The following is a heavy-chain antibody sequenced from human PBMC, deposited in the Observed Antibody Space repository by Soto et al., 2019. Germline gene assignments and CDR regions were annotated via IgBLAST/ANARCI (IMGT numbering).Heavy chain of an antibody. Sequence: SETLSLTCTVSGGSASRGSYYWSWIRQPPGRGLEWIGYIYYSGSTSYNPSLKSRVTMSVDTSKNQFSLRLISVTAVDTAVYYCARGCTSSSCYTNGYYTMEVWGQGTTVTVS. CDR1: GGSASRGSYY. CDR3: ARGCTSSSCYTNGYYTMEV. J-gene: IGHJ6*02. D-gene: IGHD2-2*02. CDR2: IYYSGST. V-gene: IGHV4-61*01.